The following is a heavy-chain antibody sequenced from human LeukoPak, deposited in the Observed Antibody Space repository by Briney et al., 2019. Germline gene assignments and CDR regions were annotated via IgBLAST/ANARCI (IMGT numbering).Heavy chain of an antibody. V-gene: IGHV1-18*01. D-gene: IGHD2-8*02. Sequence: ASVKVSCRASGYTFTGYGISWVRQAPGQGLEWMGWISGYKGNTYYTQDFQGRVIMTTDISTNTAYMELRSLRSDDTAVYYCARDRGLGCTCGIFDYWGQGTPVTISS. CDR1: GYTFTGYG. CDR2: ISGYKGNT. CDR3: ARDRGLGCTCGIFDY. J-gene: IGHJ4*02.